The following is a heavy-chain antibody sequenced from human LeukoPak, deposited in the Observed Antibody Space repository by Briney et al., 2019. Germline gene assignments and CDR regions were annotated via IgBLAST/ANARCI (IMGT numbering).Heavy chain of an antibody. V-gene: IGHV4-61*02. Sequence: PSETLSLTCTVSGGSISSGSYYWSWIRPPAGKGLEFIGRIHTSGSTNYNPSLKSRVTISVDTSKNQFSLKVSSVTAADTAVYYCASFDYDMYYFDYWGQGILVTVSS. CDR1: GGSISSGSYY. CDR2: IHTSGST. J-gene: IGHJ4*02. D-gene: IGHD3-16*01. CDR3: ASFDYDMYYFDY.